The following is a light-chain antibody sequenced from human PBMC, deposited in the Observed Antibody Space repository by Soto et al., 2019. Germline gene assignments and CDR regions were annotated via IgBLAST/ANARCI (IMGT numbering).Light chain of an antibody. V-gene: IGKV1-5*01. Sequence: DIQMTQSPSTLSASVGDRFTISCRASQTISNWLAWYQQKPGKAPKLLIYDASSLESGVPSRFSGSGSGTEFTLTISSLQPEDFATYYCQQHNSFSITFGQGTRLEIK. CDR2: DAS. CDR3: QQHNSFSIT. CDR1: QTISNW. J-gene: IGKJ5*01.